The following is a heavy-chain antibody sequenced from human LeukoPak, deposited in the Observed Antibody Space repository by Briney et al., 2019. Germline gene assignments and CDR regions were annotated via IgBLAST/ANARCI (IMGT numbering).Heavy chain of an antibody. CDR3: TRGAVVVPAARAAGFDP. J-gene: IGHJ5*02. D-gene: IGHD2-2*01. V-gene: IGHV4-34*01. Sequence: SEPLSLTCAVSGGSFIGYYWSRIRQPPGKGQEWLGEINHSGSTNYNPCLKSRVTISVDTSKNQFSLKLSSVTAGDTAVYYCTRGAVVVPAARAAGFDPWGEGTLVSVSS. CDR1: GGSFIGYY. CDR2: INHSGST.